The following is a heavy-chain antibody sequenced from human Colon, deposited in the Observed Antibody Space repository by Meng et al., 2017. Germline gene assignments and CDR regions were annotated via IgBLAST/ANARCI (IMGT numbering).Heavy chain of an antibody. CDR1: GFTFSDYW. J-gene: IGHJ4*02. V-gene: IGHV3-7*01. Sequence: GESLKISCAVSGFTFSDYWMSWVRQPPGKGLEWVACINQEGDKIYYVDSVKGRFTVSRDNAKNSLYLEMNTLRAEDTALYYCARDYGRAGDYWGQGKLVTVSS. CDR3: ARDYGRAGDY. D-gene: IGHD3-10*01. CDR2: INQEGDKI.